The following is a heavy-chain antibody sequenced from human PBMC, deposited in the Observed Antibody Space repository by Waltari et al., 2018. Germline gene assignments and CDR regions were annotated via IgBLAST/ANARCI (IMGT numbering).Heavy chain of an antibody. V-gene: IGHV4-4*02. CDR2: VQRSGRT. D-gene: IGHD2-15*01. CDR1: GDSMSSTDW. J-gene: IGHJ4*02. CDR3: ARDRGRGIYLDS. Sequence: QLQLQESGPGLVKPSGTLSLTCAVSGDSMSSTDWWSWVRQSPGKGLEWIGQVQRSGRTNINPSFASRVTMSVDTSTNQFSLKVTSATAADTAVYFCARDRGRGIYLDSWGQGTLVTVSP.